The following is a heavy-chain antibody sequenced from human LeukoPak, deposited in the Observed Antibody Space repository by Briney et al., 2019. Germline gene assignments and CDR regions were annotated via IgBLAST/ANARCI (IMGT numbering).Heavy chain of an antibody. V-gene: IGHV3-21*01. CDR3: ARDPSRYLRVGQYDY. D-gene: IGHD3-16*01. Sequence: GGSLRLSCAASGFTFSTSAMNWVRQVPGKGLEWVSSIDLDSSHIYYASSVRGRFTISRDNARNSVYLQMNSLRVEDTALYYCARDPSRYLRVGQYDYWGQGTLVAVSS. J-gene: IGHJ4*02. CDR2: IDLDSSHI. CDR1: GFTFSTSA.